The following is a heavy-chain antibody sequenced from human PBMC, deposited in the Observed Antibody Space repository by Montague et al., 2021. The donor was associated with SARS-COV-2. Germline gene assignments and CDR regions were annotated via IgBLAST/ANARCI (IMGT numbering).Heavy chain of an antibody. CDR1: GGSISSYY. V-gene: IGHV4-59*01. Sequence: SETLSLTCTVSGGSISSYYWNWIRETPGKGLEWIGYIYYSGTTNXNPSPKSRVTISLDTPKNQFSLNLNSVTAADTAIYYCARDQAAKISFKGAFDIWGQGRMVTVSS. CDR2: IYYSGTT. J-gene: IGHJ3*02. CDR3: ARDQAAKISFKGAFDI. D-gene: IGHD3-3*01.